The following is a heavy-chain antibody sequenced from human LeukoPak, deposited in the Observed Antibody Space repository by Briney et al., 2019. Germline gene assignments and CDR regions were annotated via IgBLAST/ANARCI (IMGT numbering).Heavy chain of an antibody. J-gene: IGHJ4*02. V-gene: IGHV5-51*01. CDR2: IYPGDSDT. D-gene: IGHD4-17*01. CDR1: GYSFTNYW. Sequence: GESLKISCKGSGYSFTNYWIGWVRQMPGKGLEWMGIIYPGDSDTRYSPSFEGQVTISADKSFSTAYLQWSSLKASDTATYYCARLGCGDYAVWYYFDYWGQGTLATVSS. CDR3: ARLGCGDYAVWYYFDY.